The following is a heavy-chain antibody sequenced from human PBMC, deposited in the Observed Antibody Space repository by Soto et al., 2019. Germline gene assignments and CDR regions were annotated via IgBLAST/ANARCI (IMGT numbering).Heavy chain of an antibody. D-gene: IGHD2-15*01. V-gene: IGHV3-23*01. CDR3: AKAPFAAATSPLDY. Sequence: GGSLRLSCAASGFTFNRYAMSWVRQAPGKGLEWVSAIRGSGGSTYYADSVKGRFTISRDNSENTLYLQMNSLRAEDTAIYYCAKAPFAAATSPLDYWGQGTLVTVSS. J-gene: IGHJ4*02. CDR2: IRGSGGST. CDR1: GFTFNRYA.